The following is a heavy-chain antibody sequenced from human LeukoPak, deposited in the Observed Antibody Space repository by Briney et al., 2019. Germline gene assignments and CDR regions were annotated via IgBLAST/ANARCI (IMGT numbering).Heavy chain of an antibody. CDR2: INHSGTT. V-gene: IGHV4-34*01. D-gene: IGHD6-19*01. Sequence: SETLPLTCAVYGGSFSGYYWSWIRQPPGKGLEWIGEINHSGTTNYNPSLKSRVTISADTSKNQFSLKLTSVTAADTAVYYCARDPPYSSGWNDAFDIWGQGTMVTVSS. CDR3: ARDPPYSSGWNDAFDI. J-gene: IGHJ3*02. CDR1: GGSFSGYY.